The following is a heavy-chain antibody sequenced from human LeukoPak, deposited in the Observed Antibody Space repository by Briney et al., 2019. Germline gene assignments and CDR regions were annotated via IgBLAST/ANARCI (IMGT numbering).Heavy chain of an antibody. V-gene: IGHV1-2*02. CDR1: GYTFTGYY. CDR3: ARELIVVVPAAMGYYYYGMDV. J-gene: IGHJ6*02. CDR2: INPNSGGT. D-gene: IGHD2-2*01. Sequence: ASVKVSCKASGYTFTGYYMHWVRQAPGQGLEWMGWINPNSGGTNYAQRFQGRVTMTRDTSISTAYMELSRLRSDDTAVYYCARELIVVVPAAMGYYYYGMDVWGQGTTVTVSS.